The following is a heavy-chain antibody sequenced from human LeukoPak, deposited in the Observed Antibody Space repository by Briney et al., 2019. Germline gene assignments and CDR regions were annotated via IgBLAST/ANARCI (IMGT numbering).Heavy chain of an antibody. J-gene: IGHJ4*02. V-gene: IGHV3-23*01. Sequence: GGSLRLSCAASGFTFSSYAMSWVRQAPGKGLEWVSAISGSGGSTYYADSVKGRFTISRNNSKNTLYLQMNSLRAEDTAVYYCAKDRSGWYYFDYWGQGTLVTVSS. CDR2: ISGSGGST. D-gene: IGHD6-19*01. CDR3: AKDRSGWYYFDY. CDR1: GFTFSSYA.